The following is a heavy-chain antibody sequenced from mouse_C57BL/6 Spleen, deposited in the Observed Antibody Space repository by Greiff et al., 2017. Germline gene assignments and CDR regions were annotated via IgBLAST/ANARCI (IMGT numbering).Heavy chain of an antibody. Sequence: EVQLQESGGGLVKPGGSLKLSCAASGFTFSDYGMHWVRQAPEKGLEWVAYISSGSSTIYYADTVKGRFTISRDNAKNTLFLQMTSLRSEDTAMYYCATNDGYYAMDYWGQGTSVTVSS. V-gene: IGHV5-17*01. CDR3: ATNDGYYAMDY. CDR1: GFTFSDYG. D-gene: IGHD2-3*01. J-gene: IGHJ4*01. CDR2: ISSGSSTI.